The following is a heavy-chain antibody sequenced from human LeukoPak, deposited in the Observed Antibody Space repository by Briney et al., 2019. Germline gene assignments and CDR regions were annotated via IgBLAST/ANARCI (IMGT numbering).Heavy chain of an antibody. D-gene: IGHD5-18*01. CDR2: ISSGGTTI. CDR3: ARVVGYLSWFDP. J-gene: IGHJ5*02. Sequence: GRCLRLSCAPSGFTFSDYYMSWIRQAPGKGLERVSYISSGGTTIYYSASVKCRFTISRDNAKNSLYLQVNILRAEDTAVYYFARVVGYLSWFDPWGQGTLVTVS. V-gene: IGHV3-11*01. CDR1: GFTFSDYY.